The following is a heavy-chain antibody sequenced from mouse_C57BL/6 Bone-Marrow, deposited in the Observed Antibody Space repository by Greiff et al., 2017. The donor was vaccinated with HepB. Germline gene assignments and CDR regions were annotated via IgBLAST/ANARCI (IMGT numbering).Heavy chain of an antibody. Sequence: VQLQQPGAELVRPGSSVKLSCKASGYTFTSYWMHWVKQRPIQGLEWIGNIDPSDSETHYNQKFKDKATLTVDKSSSTAYMQLSSLTSEDSAVYYGARRTGRGYWYFDVWGTGTTVTVSS. CDR1: GYTFTSYW. V-gene: IGHV1-52*01. CDR3: ARRTGRGYWYFDV. CDR2: IDPSDSET. J-gene: IGHJ1*03. D-gene: IGHD3-1*01.